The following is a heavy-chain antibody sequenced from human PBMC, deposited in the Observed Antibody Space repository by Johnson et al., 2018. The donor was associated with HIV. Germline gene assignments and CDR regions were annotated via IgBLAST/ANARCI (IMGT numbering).Heavy chain of an antibody. V-gene: IGHV3-66*01. CDR2: INSGGGT. Sequence: VHLVESGGGLVQPGGSLRLSCAASGLTVSNNYMTWVRQGPGKGLEWVSVINSGGGTYYADSVTGRFTISRDNSKNTLYLQMNSLRVEDTAVYFCARGCRDGYTCDVFDVWGQGTRVTVSS. D-gene: IGHD5-24*01. J-gene: IGHJ3*01. CDR3: ARGCRDGYTCDVFDV. CDR1: GLTVSNNY.